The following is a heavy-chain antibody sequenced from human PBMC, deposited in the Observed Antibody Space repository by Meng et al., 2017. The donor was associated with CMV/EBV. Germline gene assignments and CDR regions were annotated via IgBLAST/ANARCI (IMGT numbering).Heavy chain of an antibody. CDR1: GYTFTGYY. Sequence: ASVKVPCKASGYTFTGYYMHWVRQAPGQGLEWMGWINPNSGGTNYAQKFQGRVTMTRDTSISTAYMELSRLRSDDTAVYYCARVSYDILTGYYPRFDYWGQGTLVTVSS. CDR3: ARVSYDILTGYYPRFDY. V-gene: IGHV1-2*02. CDR2: INPNSGGT. J-gene: IGHJ4*02. D-gene: IGHD3-9*01.